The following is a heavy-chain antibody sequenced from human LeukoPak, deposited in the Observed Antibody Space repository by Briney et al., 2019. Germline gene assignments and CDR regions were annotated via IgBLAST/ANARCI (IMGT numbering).Heavy chain of an antibody. CDR1: GFTFSSYA. CDR3: ARDYGDPEDYYGMDA. CDR2: ISYDGSNK. Sequence: GGSLRLSCAASGFTFSSYAMHWVRQAPGKGLEWVAVISYDGSNKYYADSVKGRFTISRDNSKNTLYLQMNSLRAEDTAVYYCARDYGDPEDYYGMDAWGQGTTVTVSS. V-gene: IGHV3-30-3*01. D-gene: IGHD4-17*01. J-gene: IGHJ6*02.